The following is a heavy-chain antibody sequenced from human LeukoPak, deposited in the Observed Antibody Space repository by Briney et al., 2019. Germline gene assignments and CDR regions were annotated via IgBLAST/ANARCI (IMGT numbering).Heavy chain of an antibody. D-gene: IGHD2-2*01. CDR1: GFTFSSYG. J-gene: IGHJ6*02. CDR2: ISYDGSNK. Sequence: PGGSLRLSCAASGFTFSSYGMHWVRQAPGKGLEWVAVISYDGSNKYYADSVKGRFTISRDNSKNTLYLQMNSLRAEDTAAYYCAKDQACSSTSCWGYYYYYYGMDVWGQGTTVTVSS. CDR3: AKDQACSSTSCWGYYYYYYGMDV. V-gene: IGHV3-30*18.